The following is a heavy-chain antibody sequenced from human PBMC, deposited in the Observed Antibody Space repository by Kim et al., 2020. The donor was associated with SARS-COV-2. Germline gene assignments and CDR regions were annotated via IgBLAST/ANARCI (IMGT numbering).Heavy chain of an antibody. CDR2: IYYSGST. Sequence: SETLSLTCTVSGGSISSSSYYWGWIRQPPGKGLEWIGSIYYSGSTYYNPSLKSRVTISVDTSKNQFSLKLSSVTAADTAVYYCARQSCTLTPTYYYYGMDVWGQGTTVTVSS. D-gene: IGHD2-8*01. V-gene: IGHV4-39*01. J-gene: IGHJ6*02. CDR1: GGSISSSSYY. CDR3: ARQSCTLTPTYYYYGMDV.